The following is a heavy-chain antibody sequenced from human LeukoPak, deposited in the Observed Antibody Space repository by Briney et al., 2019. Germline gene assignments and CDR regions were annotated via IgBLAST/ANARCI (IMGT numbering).Heavy chain of an antibody. CDR1: GGSISSYY. J-gene: IGHJ4*02. V-gene: IGHV4-59*01. CDR2: IYYSGST. Sequence: SETLSLTCTVSGGSISSYYWSWIRQPPGKGLEWIGYIYYSGSTNYSPSLKSRVTISVDTSKNQFSLKLSSVTAADTAVYYCARAPVKYSSGWIFDYWGQGTLVTVSS. CDR3: ARAPVKYSSGWIFDY. D-gene: IGHD6-19*01.